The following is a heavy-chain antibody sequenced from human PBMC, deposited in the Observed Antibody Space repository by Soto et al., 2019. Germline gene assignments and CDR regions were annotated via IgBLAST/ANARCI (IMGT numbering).Heavy chain of an antibody. D-gene: IGHD1-20*01. Sequence: SVKVSCNASGCTFSIYAISWVRQAPGQGLEWMGGIIPIFGTANYAQKFQGRVTITADKSTSTAYMELSSLRSEDTAVYYCARDLVGEVSITGTNTVWFDPWGQGTLVTVSS. CDR2: IIPIFGTA. CDR3: ARDLVGEVSITGTNTVWFDP. CDR1: GCTFSIYA. J-gene: IGHJ5*02. V-gene: IGHV1-69*06.